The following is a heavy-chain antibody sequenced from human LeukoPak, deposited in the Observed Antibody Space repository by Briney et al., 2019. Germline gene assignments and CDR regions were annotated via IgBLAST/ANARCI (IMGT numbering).Heavy chain of an antibody. V-gene: IGHV3-7*03. CDR2: IKQDGSEK. D-gene: IGHD6-19*01. CDR1: GFTFSSYW. Sequence: GGSLRLSCAASGFTFSSYWMSWVRQAPGKGLEWVANIKQDGSEKYYVDSVKGRFTISRDNAKNSLYLQMNSLRSDDTAVYYCARDLREYSSGWYGYWGQGTLVTVSS. J-gene: IGHJ4*02. CDR3: ARDLREYSSGWYGY.